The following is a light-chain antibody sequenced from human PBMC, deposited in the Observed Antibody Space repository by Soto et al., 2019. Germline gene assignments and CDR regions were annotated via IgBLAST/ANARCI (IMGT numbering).Light chain of an antibody. CDR1: QPVLRSSNNKNH. V-gene: IGKV4-1*01. Sequence: DIVLTQSPDSLTVSLGERATINCKASQPVLRSSNNKNHLAWYQQEPTQSPKMLISWASTRESGVPDRFSGSGSGTEFTLTISSLQAEDAAVYYCQQYYDVPVTFGQGTRLEIK. J-gene: IGKJ5*01. CDR3: QQYYDVPVT. CDR2: WAS.